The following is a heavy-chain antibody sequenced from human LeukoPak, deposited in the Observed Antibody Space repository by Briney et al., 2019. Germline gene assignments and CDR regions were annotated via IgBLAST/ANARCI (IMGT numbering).Heavy chain of an antibody. CDR1: GFTFDDYA. Sequence: GGSLRLSCAASGFTFDDYAMHWVRQAPGKGLEWVSGISWNSGSIGYADSVKGRFTISRDNAKNSLYLQMNSLRAEDTALYYCAKAGGPFDFAYWGQGTLVTVSS. CDR2: ISWNSGSI. V-gene: IGHV3-9*01. CDR3: AKAGGPFDFAY. J-gene: IGHJ4*02. D-gene: IGHD2-15*01.